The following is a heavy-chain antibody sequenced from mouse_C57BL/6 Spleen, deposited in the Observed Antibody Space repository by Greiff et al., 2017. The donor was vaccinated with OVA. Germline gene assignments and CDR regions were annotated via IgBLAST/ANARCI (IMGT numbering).Heavy chain of an antibody. J-gene: IGHJ4*01. Sequence: QVQLQQPGAELVRPGSSVKLSCEASGYTFTSYWMPWVKQRPIQGLEWIGNIDPSDSETHYNQKFKDQATLTVDKSSSPAYQQHSSLTSEDSAVYYCGRDYYDSSWAMDYWGQGTSVTVSS. CDR2: IDPSDSET. D-gene: IGHD1-1*01. CDR1: GYTFTSYW. V-gene: IGHV1-52*01. CDR3: GRDYYDSSWAMDY.